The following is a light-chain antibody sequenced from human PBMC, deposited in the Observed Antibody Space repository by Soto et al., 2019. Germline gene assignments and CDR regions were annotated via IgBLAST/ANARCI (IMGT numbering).Light chain of an antibody. CDR1: QSLVHSDGDTY. CDR2: KIS. CDR3: MQGTHWPWT. J-gene: IGKJ1*01. V-gene: IGKV2-30*02. Sequence: DVVMTQSPLSLPVTLGQPASISCRSSQSLVHSDGDTYLSWFQQRPGQSPRRLIYKISNRASGVPDRFSGSGSGTDFTLKISRVEADDVGVYYCMQGTHWPWTFGQGTKVDIK.